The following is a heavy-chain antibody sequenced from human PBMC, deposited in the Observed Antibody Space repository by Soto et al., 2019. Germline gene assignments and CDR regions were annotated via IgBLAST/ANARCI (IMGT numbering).Heavy chain of an antibody. J-gene: IGHJ4*02. D-gene: IGHD7-27*01. CDR2: LIPLFGTT. CDR1: GGTFSGHA. Sequence: QVQLVQSGAEAKKPGSSVKVSCEASGGTFSGHAISWVRQAPGQGPEWMGGLIPLFGTTQHAQNFQYRLTITADKSTSTAYMELTSLRFEDTAIYYCARGPNWGYRFDSWGQGTLVTVSS. V-gene: IGHV1-69*06. CDR3: ARGPNWGYRFDS.